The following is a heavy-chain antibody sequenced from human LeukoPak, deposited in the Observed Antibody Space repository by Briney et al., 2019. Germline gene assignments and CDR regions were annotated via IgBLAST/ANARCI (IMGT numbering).Heavy chain of an antibody. D-gene: IGHD4-23*01. CDR3: ARGCYGGNSRCQSAFDY. V-gene: IGHV3-64*01. J-gene: IGHJ4*02. CDR1: GFTFSSYA. Sequence: GGSLRLSCAASGFTFSSYAMHWVRQAPGKGLEYASAISSNGGSTYYANSVKGRFTISRDNSKNTLYLQMGSLRAEDMAVYYCARGCYGGNSRCQSAFDYWGQGTLVTVSS. CDR2: ISSNGGST.